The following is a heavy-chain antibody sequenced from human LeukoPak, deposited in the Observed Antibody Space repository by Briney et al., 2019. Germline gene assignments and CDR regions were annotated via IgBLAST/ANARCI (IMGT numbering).Heavy chain of an antibody. Sequence: ASVKVSCRAPGYTLTDYYLLWVRQAPGQGLKWMGWINPNSGATDYAQSFQARVTMTRDTSIGTGYMELTGLKSDDTAVYYCARDDGQVVAPTEGYWGQGTLVTVSS. CDR3: ARDDGQVVAPTEGY. CDR1: GYTLTDYY. J-gene: IGHJ4*02. D-gene: IGHD3-22*01. V-gene: IGHV1-2*02. CDR2: INPNSGAT.